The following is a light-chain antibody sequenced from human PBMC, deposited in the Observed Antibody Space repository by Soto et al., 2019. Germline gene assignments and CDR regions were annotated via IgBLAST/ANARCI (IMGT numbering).Light chain of an antibody. CDR3: SSYAGSNNVI. CDR1: SSDVGGNNY. Sequence: QSVLTQPPSGSGSPGQSVAISCTGTSSDVGGNNYVSWYQQHPGKAPKLMVYEVTKRPSGVPDRFSGSKSGNTASLTVSGLQAEDEADYYCSSYAGSNNVIFGGGTKGPS. J-gene: IGLJ2*01. V-gene: IGLV2-8*01. CDR2: EVT.